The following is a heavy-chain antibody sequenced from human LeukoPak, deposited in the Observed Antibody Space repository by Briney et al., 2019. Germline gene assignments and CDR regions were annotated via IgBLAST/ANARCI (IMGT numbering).Heavy chain of an antibody. J-gene: IGHJ4*02. Sequence: SETLSLTCTVSGGSIGSYYWSWIRQPPGKGLEWIGYIYYSGSTNYNPSLKSRVTISVDTSKNQFSLKLSSVTAADTAVYYCAREGDSGYDYDYWGQGTLVTVSS. D-gene: IGHD5-12*01. CDR1: GGSIGSYY. V-gene: IGHV4-59*01. CDR3: AREGDSGYDYDY. CDR2: IYYSGST.